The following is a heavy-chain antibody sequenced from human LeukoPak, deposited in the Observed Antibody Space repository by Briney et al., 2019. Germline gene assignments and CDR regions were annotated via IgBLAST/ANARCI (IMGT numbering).Heavy chain of an antibody. D-gene: IGHD3-10*01. CDR1: GYTFTSYD. J-gene: IGHJ5*02. V-gene: IGHV1-8*01. Sequence: ASVNVSCKSSGYTFTSYDSNGVRQASGQGLDGMGLMNSNSWNRGFAQKFQGRVTMTRTTSISTAYMELSSLRSEDTAVYYCARGIPMVRGAYNWFNPWGQGTLVTVSS. CDR3: ARGIPMVRGAYNWFNP. CDR2: MNSNSWNR.